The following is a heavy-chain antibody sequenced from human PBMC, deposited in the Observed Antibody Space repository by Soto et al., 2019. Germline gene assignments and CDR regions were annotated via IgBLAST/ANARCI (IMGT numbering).Heavy chain of an antibody. CDR1: GFTFDDSA. J-gene: IGHJ4*02. Sequence: EVQLVESGGGLVQPGRSLRLSCAASGFTFDDSAMHWVRQPPGKGLEWVSGIGSNSGGIGYADSVKGRFTISRDNAKNSLYLQMNSLRAEDTAFYYWAKGLSEGYFDYWGQGTLVTVSS. CDR2: IGSNSGGI. V-gene: IGHV3-9*01. CDR3: AKGLSEGYFDY.